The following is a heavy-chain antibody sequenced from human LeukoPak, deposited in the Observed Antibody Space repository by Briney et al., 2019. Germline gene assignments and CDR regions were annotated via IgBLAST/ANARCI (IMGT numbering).Heavy chain of an antibody. CDR3: ARDAHYYDSSGYYLY. D-gene: IGHD3-22*01. V-gene: IGHV1-2*02. CDR2: INPNSGGT. CDR1: GYTFTGYY. J-gene: IGHJ4*02. Sequence: ASVKVSCKASGYTFTGYYMHWVRQAPGQGLEWMGWINPNSGGTNYAQKFQGRVTMTRDTSISTAYMELSRLRSDDTALYYCARDAHYYDSSGYYLYWGQGTLVTVSS.